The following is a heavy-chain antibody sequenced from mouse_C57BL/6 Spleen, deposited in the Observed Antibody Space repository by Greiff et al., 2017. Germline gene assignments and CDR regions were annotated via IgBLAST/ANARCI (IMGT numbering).Heavy chain of an antibody. CDR3: ARTITTVVATPDYYAMDY. V-gene: IGHV1-55*01. J-gene: IGHJ4*01. CDR1: GYTFTSYW. D-gene: IGHD1-1*01. CDR2: IYPGSGST. Sequence: QVQLQQPGAELVKPGASVKMSCKASGYTFTSYWITWVKQRPGQGLVWIGDIYPGSGSTNYNEKFKSKATLTVDTSSSTAYMQLSSLTSEDSAVYYCARTITTVVATPDYYAMDYWGQGTSVTVSS.